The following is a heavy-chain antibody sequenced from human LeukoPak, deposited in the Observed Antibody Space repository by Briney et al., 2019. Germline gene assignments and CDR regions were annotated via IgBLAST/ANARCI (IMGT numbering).Heavy chain of an antibody. V-gene: IGHV3-23*01. J-gene: IGHJ4*02. CDR3: AKVGSGYYDHLDF. D-gene: IGHD3-22*01. CDR1: GFTFSSYA. Sequence: GGSLRLSCAASGFTFSSYAMSWVRQAPGKGLGWVSVISGSGGSTYYADSVRGRFTISRDNSKNTQYLQMNSLRVEDTAVYYCAKVGSGYYDHLDFWGQGILVTVSS. CDR2: ISGSGGST.